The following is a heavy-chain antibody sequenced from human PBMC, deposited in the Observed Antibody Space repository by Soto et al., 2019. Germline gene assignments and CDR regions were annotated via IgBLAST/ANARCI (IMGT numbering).Heavy chain of an antibody. CDR1: VVSISSYY. CDR2: IYYSGST. D-gene: IGHD3-22*01. Sequence: SETLSLTCTFSVVSISSYYWSCIRQPPGKGLEWIGYIYYSGSTNYNPSLKSRVTISVDTSKNQFSLKLSSVTAADTAVYYCARDGSSRYYFEYWGQGTLVTVSS. J-gene: IGHJ4*02. V-gene: IGHV4-59*01. CDR3: ARDGSSRYYFEY.